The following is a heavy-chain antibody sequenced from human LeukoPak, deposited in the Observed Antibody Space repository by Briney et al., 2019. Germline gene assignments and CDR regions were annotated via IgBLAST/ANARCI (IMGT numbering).Heavy chain of an antibody. CDR1: GFTFSSFG. Sequence: PGGSLRLSCAASGFTFSSFGMSWVRQAPGKGLEWVANIKQDGSEKYYVDSVKGRFTISRDNAKNSLYLQMNSLRAEDTAVYYCPIETVRFWGLPSCYFDDYGQGCLATVSS. J-gene: IGHJ4*02. V-gene: IGHV3-7*01. CDR2: IKQDGSEK. D-gene: IGHD7-27*01. CDR3: PIETVRFWGLPSCYFDD.